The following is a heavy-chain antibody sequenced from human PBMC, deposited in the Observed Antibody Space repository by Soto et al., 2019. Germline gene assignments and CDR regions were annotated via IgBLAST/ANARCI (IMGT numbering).Heavy chain of an antibody. V-gene: IGHV1-69*06. CDR1: GGTFSSYA. J-gene: IGHJ3*02. Sequence: QVQLVQSGAEVKKPGSSVKVSCKASGGTFSSYAISWVRQAPGQGLEWIGGIIPIFGTANYAQKFKGRVTITADKSTSTAYMELSSLRSEDTAVYYCASTTRQVAATPTGAFDIWGQGTMVTVSS. CDR2: IIPIFGTA. D-gene: IGHD2-15*01. CDR3: ASTTRQVAATPTGAFDI.